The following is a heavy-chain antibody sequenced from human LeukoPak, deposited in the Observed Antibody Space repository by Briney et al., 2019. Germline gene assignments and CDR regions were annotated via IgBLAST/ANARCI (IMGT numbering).Heavy chain of an antibody. CDR3: ASRIKGVRTVTTFIFDY. V-gene: IGHV3-21*01. CDR2: ISSSSSYI. D-gene: IGHD4-17*01. CDR1: GFTFSSYS. Sequence: GGSLRLSCAASGFTFSSYSMNWVRQAPGKGLEWVSSISSSSSYIYYADSVKGRFTISRDNAKNSLYLQMNSLRAEDTAVYYRASRIKGVRTVTTFIFDYWGQGTLVTVSS. J-gene: IGHJ4*02.